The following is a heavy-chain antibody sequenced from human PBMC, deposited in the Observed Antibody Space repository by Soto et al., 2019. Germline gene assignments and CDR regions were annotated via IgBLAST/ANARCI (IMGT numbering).Heavy chain of an antibody. Sequence: QVQLVQSGAEVKKPGSSVKVSCKASGGTFSSYASSWVRQAPGHGLEWMGGIIPIFGTANYAQKFQGRVTITADESTSTAYMELSILRCEDTAVYYCARTTGGWELLEDYWGQGTLVTVSS. J-gene: IGHJ4*02. D-gene: IGHD1-26*01. CDR2: IIPIFGTA. CDR3: ARTTGGWELLEDY. V-gene: IGHV1-69*01. CDR1: GGTFSSYA.